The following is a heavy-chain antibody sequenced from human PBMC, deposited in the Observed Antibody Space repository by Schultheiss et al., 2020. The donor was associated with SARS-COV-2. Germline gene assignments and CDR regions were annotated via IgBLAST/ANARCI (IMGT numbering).Heavy chain of an antibody. J-gene: IGHJ5*02. CDR1: GFSLSNARMG. CDR2: IFSNDEK. V-gene: IGHV2-26*01. D-gene: IGHD2-8*02. Sequence: SGPTLVKPTETLTLTCTVSGFSLSNARMGVSWIRQPPGKALEWLAHIFSNDEKSYSTSLKSRLTISKDTSKSQVVLTMTNMDPVDTATYYCARIRRMVVYARNWFDPWGQGTLVTVSS. CDR3: ARIRRMVVYARNWFDP.